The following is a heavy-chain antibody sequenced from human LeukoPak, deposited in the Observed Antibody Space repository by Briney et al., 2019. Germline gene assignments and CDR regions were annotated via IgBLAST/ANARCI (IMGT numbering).Heavy chain of an antibody. CDR3: ASPPIWFGELSYFDY. Sequence: SETLSLTCTVSGGSISSYYWSWIRQPPGKGLEWIGYIYYSGSTNYNPSLKSRVTISVDTSKNQFSLKLSSVTAADTAVYYCASPPIWFGELSYFDYWGQGTLVTVSS. V-gene: IGHV4-59*01. CDR2: IYYSGST. J-gene: IGHJ4*02. D-gene: IGHD3-10*01. CDR1: GGSISSYY.